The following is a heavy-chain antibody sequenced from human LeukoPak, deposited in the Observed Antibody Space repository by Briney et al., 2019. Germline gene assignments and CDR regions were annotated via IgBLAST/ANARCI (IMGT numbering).Heavy chain of an antibody. CDR2: ISGSGGST. CDR3: AKDSEAGDLGAFDI. Sequence: PGGSLRLSCAASGFTFSSYAMSWVRQAPGKGLEWVSAISGSGGSTYYADSVKGRFTISRDNSKNTLYLQMDSLRAEDTAVYYCAKDSEAGDLGAFDIWGQGTMVTVSP. CDR1: GFTFSSYA. J-gene: IGHJ3*02. V-gene: IGHV3-23*01. D-gene: IGHD7-27*01.